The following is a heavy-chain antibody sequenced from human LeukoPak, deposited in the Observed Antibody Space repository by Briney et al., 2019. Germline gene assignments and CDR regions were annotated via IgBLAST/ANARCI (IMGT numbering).Heavy chain of an antibody. CDR1: GYTFTSNY. D-gene: IGHD3-10*01. Sequence: ASVKVSCKAFGYTFTSNYMHWVRQAPGQGPEWMGVISPSGGSTTYAQKFQGRVTLTRDMSTSTDYLELRSLRSDDTAVYYCARTMVRGVIIDYWGQGTLVTVSS. CDR3: ARTMVRGVIIDY. CDR2: ISPSGGST. V-gene: IGHV1-46*01. J-gene: IGHJ4*02.